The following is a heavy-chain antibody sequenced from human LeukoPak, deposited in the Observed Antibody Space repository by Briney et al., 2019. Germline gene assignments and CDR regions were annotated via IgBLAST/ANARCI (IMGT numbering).Heavy chain of an antibody. CDR1: GGTFSSYA. CDR2: IIPILGIA. D-gene: IGHD6-6*01. J-gene: IGHJ6*02. CDR3: ARAREYSGSSGAGPLLYYGMDV. Sequence: GASVKVSCKASGGTFSSYAISWVRQAPGQGLEWMGRIIPILGIANYAQKFQGRVTITADKSTSTAYMELSSLRSEDTAVYYCARAREYSGSSGAGPLLYYGMDVWGQGTTVTVSS. V-gene: IGHV1-69*04.